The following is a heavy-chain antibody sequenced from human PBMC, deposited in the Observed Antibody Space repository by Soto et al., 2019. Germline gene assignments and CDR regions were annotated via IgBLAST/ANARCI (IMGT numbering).Heavy chain of an antibody. CDR1: GYSFTSYW. CDR2: IYPGDSDT. Sequence: GESLKISCKGSGYSFTSYWIGWVRQMPGKGLEWMGIIYPGDSDTRYSPSFQGQVTISADNSISTAYLQWSSLKASDTAMYYCASSEGIAEAGTGDALDVWGKGTTVIVYS. V-gene: IGHV5-51*01. J-gene: IGHJ6*03. D-gene: IGHD6-19*01. CDR3: ASSEGIAEAGTGDALDV.